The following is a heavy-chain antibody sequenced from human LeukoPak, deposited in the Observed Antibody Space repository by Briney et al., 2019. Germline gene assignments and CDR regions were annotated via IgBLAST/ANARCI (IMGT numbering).Heavy chain of an antibody. Sequence: KPSETLSLTCTVSGGSISSSSYYWGWIRQPPGKGLEWIGSIYYSGSTYYNPSLKSRVTISVDTSKNQFSLKLSSVTAADTAVYYCASAGGSLGAFDIWGQGTMVTVSS. CDR3: ASAGGSLGAFDI. CDR1: GGSISSSSYY. D-gene: IGHD1-26*01. V-gene: IGHV4-39*07. J-gene: IGHJ3*02. CDR2: IYYSGST.